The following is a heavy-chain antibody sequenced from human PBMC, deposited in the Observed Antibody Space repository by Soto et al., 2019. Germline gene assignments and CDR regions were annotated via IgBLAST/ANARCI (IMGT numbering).Heavy chain of an antibody. CDR1: GFTFSSYG. J-gene: IGHJ4*02. V-gene: IGHV3-23*01. CDR2: ITSSGGST. D-gene: IGHD1-20*01. CDR3: AKVGITGTKYFEY. Sequence: GGSLRLSCAASGFTFSSYGMSWVRQAPGKGLEWVSSITSSGGSTYYADSVKGRFTISRDNSKNTLYLQMNSLRAEDTAVYYCAKVGITGTKYFEYWGQGTLVTVSS.